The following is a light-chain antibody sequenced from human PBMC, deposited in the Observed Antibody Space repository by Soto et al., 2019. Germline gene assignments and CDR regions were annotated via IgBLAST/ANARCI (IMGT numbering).Light chain of an antibody. V-gene: IGKV1-5*03. CDR3: QQYNSYLWT. CDR1: QSISSY. J-gene: IGKJ1*01. Sequence: DIKMTQSPSSLSASVGGRVTITCRASQSISSYLNWYQQKPGKAPKILIYKASTLESGVPSRFSGSGSGTEFTLTISSLQPDDFATYYCQQYNSYLWTFGQGTKVDIK. CDR2: KAS.